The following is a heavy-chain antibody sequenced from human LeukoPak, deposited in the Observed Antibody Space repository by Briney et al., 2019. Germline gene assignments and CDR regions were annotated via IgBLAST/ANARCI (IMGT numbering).Heavy chain of an antibody. D-gene: IGHD3-3*01. J-gene: IGHJ4*02. CDR3: ARVRYDFWSGYRQIFDY. V-gene: IGHV4-39*07. CDR2: INHSGST. Sequence: SETLSLTCTVSGGSISTSSYYWSWIRQPPGKGLEWIGEINHSGSTNYNPSLKSRVTISVDTSKNQFSLKLSSVTAADTAVYYCARVRYDFWSGYRQIFDYWGQGTLVTVSS. CDR1: GGSISTSSYY.